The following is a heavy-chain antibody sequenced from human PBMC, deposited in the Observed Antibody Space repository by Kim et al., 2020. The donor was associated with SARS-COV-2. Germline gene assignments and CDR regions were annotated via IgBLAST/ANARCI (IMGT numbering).Heavy chain of an antibody. CDR3: AADGSGSSRWVIDY. V-gene: IGHV1-58*01. Sequence: AQKFQERVTITRDMSTSTAYMELSSLRSEDTAVYYCAADGSGSSRWVIDYWGQGTLVTVSS. J-gene: IGHJ4*02. D-gene: IGHD1-26*01.